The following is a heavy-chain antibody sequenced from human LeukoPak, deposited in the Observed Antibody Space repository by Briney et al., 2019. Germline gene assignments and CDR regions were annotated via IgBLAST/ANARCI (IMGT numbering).Heavy chain of an antibody. CDR2: VATGGTGP. CDR1: GFTFSGYW. V-gene: IGHV3-74*01. Sequence: GGSLRLSCAASGFTFSGYWMHWVRRAPGKGLVWVSRVATGGTGPSYADSVKGRFTISRDNAKNTLYLQMNSLSAEDTAVYFCARDMGPYGGSPGASWGQGTLVTVSS. J-gene: IGHJ5*02. CDR3: ARDMGPYGGSPGAS. D-gene: IGHD4-23*01.